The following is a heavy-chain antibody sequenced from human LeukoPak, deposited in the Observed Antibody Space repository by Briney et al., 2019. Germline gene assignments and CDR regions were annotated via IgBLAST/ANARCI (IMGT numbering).Heavy chain of an antibody. D-gene: IGHD3-3*01. J-gene: IGHJ4*02. Sequence: SETLSLTCTVSGGSISSGDYYWSWIRQRPGKGLEWIGSIYYSGVTYYNPSLESRVTISVDTSKNQFSLNLSSVTAADTAVYYCARVRFLEWLPFDYWGQGALVIVSS. CDR3: ARVRFLEWLPFDY. CDR1: GGSISSGDYY. V-gene: IGHV4-31*03. CDR2: IYYSGVT.